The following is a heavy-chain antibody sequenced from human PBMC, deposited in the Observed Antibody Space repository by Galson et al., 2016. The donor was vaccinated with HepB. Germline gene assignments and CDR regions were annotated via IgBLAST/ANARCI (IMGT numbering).Heavy chain of an antibody. CDR3: ARSLAAAGTNFDY. Sequence: QSGAEVKKPGESLQISCKASGYIFTAYWIGWVRQMPGKGLEWMGIIYPDDSDSRYSPSFQGQVTISVDKSISTAYLQWSSLKASDTAMYYCARSLAAAGTNFDYWGQGTLVTVSS. D-gene: IGHD6-13*01. CDR2: IYPDDSDS. CDR1: GYIFTAYW. V-gene: IGHV5-51*01. J-gene: IGHJ4*02.